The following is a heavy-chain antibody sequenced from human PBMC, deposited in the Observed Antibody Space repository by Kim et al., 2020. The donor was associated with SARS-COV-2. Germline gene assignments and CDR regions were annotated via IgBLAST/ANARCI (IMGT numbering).Heavy chain of an antibody. Sequence: SETVSLNCTVSSGSFSYYYWSWVRQPPGKALEWIGHIYYSGTTNYNPSLESRVTISLDTSKNHFSLKLTSVTAADTAAYYCARGPTRNYFDYWGQGSLVTVSS. CDR2: IYYSGTT. V-gene: IGHV4-59*13. CDR3: ARGPTRNYFDY. J-gene: IGHJ4*02. CDR1: SGSFSYYY.